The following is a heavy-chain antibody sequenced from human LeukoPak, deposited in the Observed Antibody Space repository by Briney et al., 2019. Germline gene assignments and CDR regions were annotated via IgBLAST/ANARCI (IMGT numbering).Heavy chain of an antibody. Sequence: GGPLRLSCAASGFTFSSYAMSWVRQAPGKGLEWVSAISGSGGSTYYADSVKGRFTISRDNSKNTLYLQMNSLRAEDTAVYYCAKDCSGGSCYAHWGQGTLVTVSS. D-gene: IGHD2-15*01. V-gene: IGHV3-23*01. CDR1: GFTFSSYA. CDR3: AKDCSGGSCYAH. CDR2: ISGSGGST. J-gene: IGHJ4*02.